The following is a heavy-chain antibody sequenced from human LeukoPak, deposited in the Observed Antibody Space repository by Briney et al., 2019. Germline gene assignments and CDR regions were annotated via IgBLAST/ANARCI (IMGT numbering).Heavy chain of an antibody. D-gene: IGHD3-22*01. V-gene: IGHV1-58*02. CDR2: IVVGSGNT. CDR3: AARDSSGFYGY. J-gene: IGHJ4*02. Sequence: GASVKVSCKASGFTFTSSAMQWVRQARGHRLEWIGRIVVGSGNTDYAQKFQERVTITRDMSTSTAYMELSSLRSEDTAVYYCAARDSSGFYGYWGQGTLVTVSS. CDR1: GFTFTSSA.